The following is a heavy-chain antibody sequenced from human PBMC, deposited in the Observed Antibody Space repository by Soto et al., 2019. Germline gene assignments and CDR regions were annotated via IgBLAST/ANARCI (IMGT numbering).Heavy chain of an antibody. V-gene: IGHV1-3*01. CDR2: INAGNGNT. CDR3: ARDPGYSYGYN. Sequence: ALVKVSCKASGYAFTSYPLHWVPQAPGQRLEGMGWINAGNGNTKYSQKFQGRVTITRDTSASTAYMELSSLRSEDTAVYYCARDPGYSYGYNWGQGTLVTVSS. D-gene: IGHD5-18*01. CDR1: GYAFTSYP. J-gene: IGHJ4*01.